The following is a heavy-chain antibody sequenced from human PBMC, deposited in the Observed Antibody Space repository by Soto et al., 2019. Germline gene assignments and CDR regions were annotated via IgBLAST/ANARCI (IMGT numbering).Heavy chain of an antibody. D-gene: IGHD2-2*03. V-gene: IGHV4-39*01. J-gene: IGHJ4*02. CDR3: ARHGVGYCSSTSCPNTFDY. CDR2: IYYSGST. Sequence: PSETLSLTCTVSGGSFSSSSYYWGWIRQPPGKGLEWIGSIYYSGSTYYNPSLKSRVTISVDTSKNQFSLKLSSVTAADTAVYYCARHGVGYCSSTSCPNTFDYWGQGTPVTVSS. CDR1: GGSFSSSSYY.